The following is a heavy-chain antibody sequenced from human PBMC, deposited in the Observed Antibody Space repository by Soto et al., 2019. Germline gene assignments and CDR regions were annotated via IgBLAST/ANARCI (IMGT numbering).Heavy chain of an antibody. V-gene: IGHV1-18*04. Sequence: ASVKVSCKASDYTFTSYCISWVRQAPGQGLEWMGWISAYNGNTNYAQKLQGRVTMTTDTSTSTAYMELRSLRSDDTAVYYCARRTYYDSSGDFDYWGQGTLVTVSS. CDR3: ARRTYYDSSGDFDY. D-gene: IGHD3-22*01. J-gene: IGHJ4*02. CDR1: DYTFTSYC. CDR2: ISAYNGNT.